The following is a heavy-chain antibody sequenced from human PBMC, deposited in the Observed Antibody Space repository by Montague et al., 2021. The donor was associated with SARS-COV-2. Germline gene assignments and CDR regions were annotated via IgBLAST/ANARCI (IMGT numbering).Heavy chain of an antibody. CDR3: ARDSFVVVPAASNYYYYYGMDV. J-gene: IGHJ6*02. D-gene: IGHD2-2*01. CDR1: GFTFSSYW. Sequence: SLRLSCAASGFTFSSYWMSWVRQAPGKGLEWVANIKQDGSEKYYVDSVKGRFTISRDNAKNSLYLQMNSLRAEDTAVYYCARDSFVVVPAASNYYYYYGMDVWGQGITVTVSS. CDR2: IKQDGSEK. V-gene: IGHV3-7*01.